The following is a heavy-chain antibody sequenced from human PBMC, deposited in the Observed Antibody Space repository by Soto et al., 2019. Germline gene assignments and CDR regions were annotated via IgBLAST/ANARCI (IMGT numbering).Heavy chain of an antibody. CDR1: GASIYNGGYF. D-gene: IGHD2-8*01. Sequence: SETLSLTCSVSGASIYNGGYFWSWIRQSPGKGLEWIGHIHNSGSPYNNPSLKSRVTISVDTSKNQFSLKLSSVTAADTAVYYCARRYAGNFDYWGQGTLVTVSS. CDR3: ARRYAGNFDY. J-gene: IGHJ4*02. V-gene: IGHV4-61*08. CDR2: IHNSGSP.